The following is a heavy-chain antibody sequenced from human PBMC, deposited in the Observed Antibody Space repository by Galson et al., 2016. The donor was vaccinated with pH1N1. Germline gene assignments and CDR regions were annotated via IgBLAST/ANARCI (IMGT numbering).Heavy chain of an antibody. CDR1: GFTFSSYA. D-gene: IGHD6-13*01. J-gene: IGHJ4*02. CDR2: ITASGGNT. CDR3: VKRPTAATGPFEY. Sequence: SLRLSCAASGFTFSSYAMSWVRQAPGKGLEWVSSITASGGNTYYADSVKGRFTISTDNSKKTLFLQMNSLRAEETAVYYCVKRPTAATGPFEYWGQGTLVTVSS. V-gene: IGHV3-23*01.